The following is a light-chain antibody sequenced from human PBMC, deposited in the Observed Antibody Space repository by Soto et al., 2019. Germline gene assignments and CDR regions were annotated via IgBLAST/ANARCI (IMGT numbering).Light chain of an antibody. V-gene: IGLV2-8*01. CDR1: SSDVGGYNY. J-gene: IGLJ1*01. CDR3: TSYSDTIYHYV. Sequence: QSVLTQPPSASGSFGQSVTISCTGTSSDVGGYNYVSWYQQHPGKAPKLMIYEVSERPSGVPDRFSGSKSGNTASLTVSGLQADDEADYYCTSYSDTIYHYVFGTGTNVTVL. CDR2: EVS.